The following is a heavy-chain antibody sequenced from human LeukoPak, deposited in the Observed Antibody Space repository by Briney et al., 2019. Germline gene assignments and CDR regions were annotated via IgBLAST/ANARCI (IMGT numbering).Heavy chain of an antibody. J-gene: IGHJ4*02. CDR1: GFTFSSFA. CDR2: ISGSGGST. D-gene: IGHD3-3*01. Sequence: GGSLRLSCAASGFTFSSFAMSWVRQAPGKGLEWVSAISGSGGSTYYADSVKGRFTISRDNSKNTLYLQMNSLRAEDTALYYCAKGRVESYDFWSGYSGNFDYWGQGTLVTASS. V-gene: IGHV3-23*01. CDR3: AKGRVESYDFWSGYSGNFDY.